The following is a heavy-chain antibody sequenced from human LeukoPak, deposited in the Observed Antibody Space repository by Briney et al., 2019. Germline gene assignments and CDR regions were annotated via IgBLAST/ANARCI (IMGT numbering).Heavy chain of an antibody. Sequence: TSETLSLTCPVSGGSISNYYYWTWIRQPPGKGLEWIGYVYYTGSTNFNPSLKSRVTMSLDTSRNQFSPKLTSLTAADTAVYYCARGAMATTPFFDYWGQGTLVTVSS. D-gene: IGHD5-24*01. CDR3: ARGAMATTPFFDY. V-gene: IGHV4-59*01. CDR2: VYYTGST. J-gene: IGHJ4*02. CDR1: GGSISNYY.